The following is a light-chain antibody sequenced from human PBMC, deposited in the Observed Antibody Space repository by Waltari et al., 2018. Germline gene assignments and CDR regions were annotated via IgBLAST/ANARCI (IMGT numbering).Light chain of an antibody. Sequence: QSALTQPASVSGSPGQSITISCTGSSSDVGSYNHVSWYQQRPNKAPEVIIYEVSKRPSGPLNRFSGSKSGKTASLTISGLQAEDGADYYCCSYAGSSSFVIFGGGTKLTVL. CDR1: SSDVGSYNH. CDR2: EVS. J-gene: IGLJ2*01. CDR3: CSYAGSSSFVI. V-gene: IGLV2-23*02.